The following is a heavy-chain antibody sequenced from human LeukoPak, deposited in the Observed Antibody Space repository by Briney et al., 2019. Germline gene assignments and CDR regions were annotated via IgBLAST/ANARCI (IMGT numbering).Heavy chain of an antibody. CDR1: GGSISSYY. D-gene: IGHD4-17*01. CDR2: INHSGST. J-gene: IGHJ4*02. CDR3: ARVEHYGDYTEDYFDY. V-gene: IGHV4-34*01. Sequence: SETLSLTCTVSGGSISSYYWSWIRQPPGKGLEWIGEINHSGSTNYNPSLKSRVTISVDTSKNQFSLKLSSVTAADTAVYYCARVEHYGDYTEDYFDYWGQGTLVTVSS.